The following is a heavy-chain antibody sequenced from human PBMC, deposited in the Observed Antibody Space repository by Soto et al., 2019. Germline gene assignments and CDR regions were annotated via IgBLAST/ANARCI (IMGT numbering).Heavy chain of an antibody. D-gene: IGHD4-17*01. V-gene: IGHV1-18*01. J-gene: IGHJ4*02. Sequence: QVQLVQSGGEVKKPGASVKVSCKASGYIFNSFGISWVRQAPGQGLEWMGWISAYTGNTKYAQNFQGRVTMTTDTSTNTAYIELRSLKSDETAVYYWARRWTTGEIDYWGQGTLVTVSS. CDR3: ARRWTTGEIDY. CDR2: ISAYTGNT. CDR1: GYIFNSFG.